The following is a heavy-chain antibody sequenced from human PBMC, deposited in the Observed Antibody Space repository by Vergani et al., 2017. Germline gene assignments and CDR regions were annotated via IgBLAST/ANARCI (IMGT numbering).Heavy chain of an antibody. CDR1: YFISNGHY. CDR3: GGRLRGYSYGVFDY. D-gene: IGHD5-18*01. J-gene: IGHJ4*02. V-gene: IGHV4-38-2*01. CDR2: FYASGST. Sequence: QVQLQESGPGLVKPSETLSLICDVFYFISNGHYWGWIRQSPEKGLEWIGSFYASGSTYYSAYLKSRVAISIDTSNNHFSLILSSVTAADTAVYYCGGRLRGYSYGVFDYWGQGREVTVSS.